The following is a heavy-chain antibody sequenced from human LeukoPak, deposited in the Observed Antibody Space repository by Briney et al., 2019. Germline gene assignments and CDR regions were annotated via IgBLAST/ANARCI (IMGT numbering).Heavy chain of an antibody. V-gene: IGHV2-5*01. D-gene: IGHD3-22*01. CDR1: GFSLSTSGVG. Sequence: SGPTLVKPTQTLTLTCTFSGFSLSTSGVGVGWIRQPPGKALEWLVLIYWNDDKRYSPSLKSRLTITKDTSKNQVVLTMTNMDPVDTATYYCAHLDYYDSSGYYSNLHNWFDPWGQGTLVTVSS. J-gene: IGHJ5*02. CDR2: IYWNDDK. CDR3: AHLDYYDSSGYYSNLHNWFDP.